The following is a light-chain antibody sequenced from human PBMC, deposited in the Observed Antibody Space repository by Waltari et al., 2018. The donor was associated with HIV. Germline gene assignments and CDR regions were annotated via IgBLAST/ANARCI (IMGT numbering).Light chain of an antibody. Sequence: DIVMTQSPDSLAVSLGERATINCKSSRSVFYSPKNRDYLAWYQQKLGPPPKLLIFWASTRASGVPDRFSGSGSGTDFTLTISSLQAEDVAVYYCQQYYSNPGTFGQGTKVEIK. J-gene: IGKJ1*01. CDR3: QQYYSNPGT. V-gene: IGKV4-1*01. CDR2: WAS. CDR1: RSVFYSPKNRDY.